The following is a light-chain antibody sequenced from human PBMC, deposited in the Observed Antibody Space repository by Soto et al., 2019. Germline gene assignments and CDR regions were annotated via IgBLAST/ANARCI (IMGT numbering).Light chain of an antibody. CDR1: QSVSSN. CDR2: GAS. CDR3: QQYNNWPYT. J-gene: IGKJ2*01. Sequence: EIVMTQSPATLSVSPGERATLSCRASQSVSSNLAWYQQKPGQAPRLLIYGASITATGIPARFSGSVSGTEFTLTISSLQSEDFAVYSCQQYNNWPYTFGQGTKLEIK. V-gene: IGKV3-15*01.